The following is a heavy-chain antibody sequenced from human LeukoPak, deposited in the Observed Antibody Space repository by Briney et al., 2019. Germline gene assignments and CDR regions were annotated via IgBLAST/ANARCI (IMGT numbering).Heavy chain of an antibody. V-gene: IGHV1-2*02. Sequence: ASVKVSCKASGYTSTGYYMHWVRQAPGQGLEWMGRINPNSGGTNYAQKFQGRVTMTRDTSISTAYIELSRLRSDDTAVYYCARVYDSSGYFDYWGQGTLVTVSS. J-gene: IGHJ4*02. D-gene: IGHD3-22*01. CDR3: ARVYDSSGYFDY. CDR1: GYTSTGYY. CDR2: INPNSGGT.